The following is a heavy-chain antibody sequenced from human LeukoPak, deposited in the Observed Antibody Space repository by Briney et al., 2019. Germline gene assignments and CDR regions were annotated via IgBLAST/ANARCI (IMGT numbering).Heavy chain of an antibody. Sequence: PGGSLRLSCAASGFTFSFYGMQWVRQAPGKGLEWVAFIRYDGSNKYYADSVKGRFTISRDNSKNTLYLQMNSLRPEDTALYYCTKDNPAVARWGQGTLVTVSS. V-gene: IGHV3-30*02. CDR3: TKDNPAVAR. J-gene: IGHJ4*02. CDR1: GFTFSFYG. CDR2: IRYDGSNK.